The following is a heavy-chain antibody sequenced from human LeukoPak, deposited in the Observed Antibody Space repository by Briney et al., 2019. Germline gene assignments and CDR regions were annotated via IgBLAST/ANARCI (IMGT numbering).Heavy chain of an antibody. CDR1: GYTFTGYY. Sequence: ASVKVSCKASGYTFTGYYMHWVRQAPGQGLEGMGRINPNSGGTNYAQKFQGRVTMTRDTSISTAYMELSRLRSDDTAVYYCARNQYEAGYSSGWYGNWFDPWGQGTLVTVSS. CDR2: INPNSGGT. CDR3: ARNQYEAGYSSGWYGNWFDP. D-gene: IGHD6-19*01. V-gene: IGHV1-2*06. J-gene: IGHJ5*02.